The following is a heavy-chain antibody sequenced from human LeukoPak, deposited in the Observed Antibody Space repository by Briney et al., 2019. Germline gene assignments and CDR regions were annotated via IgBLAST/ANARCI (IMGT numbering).Heavy chain of an antibody. Sequence: PSETLSLTCVVYGESYSDYYWSWIRQAPGKGLEWIGEMSHSGRTNYNPSLKSRVTISLDTSKNQFSLRLTSVTAADTAVYYCARESDYGDYVLDWGQGTLVTVSS. CDR1: GESYSDYY. CDR3: ARESDYGDYVLD. J-gene: IGHJ4*02. D-gene: IGHD4-17*01. CDR2: MSHSGRT. V-gene: IGHV4-34*01.